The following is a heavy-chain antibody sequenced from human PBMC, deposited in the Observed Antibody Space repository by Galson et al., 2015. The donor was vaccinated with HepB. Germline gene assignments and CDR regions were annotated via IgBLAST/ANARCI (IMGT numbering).Heavy chain of an antibody. V-gene: IGHV3-72*01. Sequence: SLRLSCAASGFTSSDHYMDWVRQAPGKGLEWVGRTKNKADSYTTQYAASVRGRFTISRDDSKNSLYLQMDSLRTEDTAVYYCARRNTNYGGADLWGRGTLVTVSS. CDR2: TKNKADSYTT. CDR1: GFTSSDHY. J-gene: IGHJ2*01. D-gene: IGHD1-7*01. CDR3: ARRNTNYGGADL.